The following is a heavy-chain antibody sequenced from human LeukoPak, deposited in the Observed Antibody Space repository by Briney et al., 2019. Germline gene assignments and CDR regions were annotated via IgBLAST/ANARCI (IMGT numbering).Heavy chain of an antibody. CDR1: GYSISSGYY. D-gene: IGHD3-9*01. V-gene: IGHV4-38-2*02. Sequence: PSETLSLTCTVSGYSISSGYYWGWIRQPPGKGLEWIGSIYHSGSTYYNPSLKSRVTISVDTSKNQFSLKLNSVTAADTAVYYCARRDYDILTGTKLPFDYWGQGTLVTVSS. J-gene: IGHJ4*02. CDR3: ARRDYDILTGTKLPFDY. CDR2: IYHSGST.